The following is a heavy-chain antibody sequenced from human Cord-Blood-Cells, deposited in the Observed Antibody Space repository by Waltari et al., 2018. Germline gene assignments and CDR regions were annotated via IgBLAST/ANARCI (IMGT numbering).Heavy chain of an antibody. CDR2: ISGSGGST. J-gene: IGHJ4*02. Sequence: EVQLLESGGGLVQPGGSLRLSCAASGFTFSSYAMSWVRQAPGKGLDGVSAISGSGGSTCYADSVKGRFTISRDNSKNTLYLQMNSLRAEDTAVYYCAKVRGDCSGGSCPYFDYWGQGTLVTVSS. CDR1: GFTFSSYA. V-gene: IGHV3-23*01. D-gene: IGHD2-15*01. CDR3: AKVRGDCSGGSCPYFDY.